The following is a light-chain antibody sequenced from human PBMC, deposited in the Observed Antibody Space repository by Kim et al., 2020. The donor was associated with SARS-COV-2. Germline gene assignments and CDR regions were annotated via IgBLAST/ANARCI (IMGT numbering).Light chain of an antibody. Sequence: VLTQSPGTLSLSPGERATLSCRASQSISSNYLAWYQQKPGQAPRLLIYGASSRVTGIPDRFSGSGSGTDFTLTISRLEPEDFAVYYCQQYGSSPRTFGQGTKVDIK. J-gene: IGKJ1*01. CDR2: GAS. V-gene: IGKV3-20*01. CDR3: QQYGSSPRT. CDR1: QSISSNY.